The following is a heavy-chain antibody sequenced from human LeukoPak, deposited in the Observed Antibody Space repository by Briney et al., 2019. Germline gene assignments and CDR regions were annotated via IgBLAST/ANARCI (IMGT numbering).Heavy chain of an antibody. CDR3: ATGSIVYDF. D-gene: IGHD1-26*01. J-gene: IGHJ4*02. CDR1: GHSLTKFS. Sequence: ASVKVSCKVSGHSLTKFSMEWVRQAPGKGLEWMGGFDPERGETIHAQKFQGGFTMTEDTSTDTAYMELNSLTSEDTAVYYCATGSIVYDFWGQGTLVTVSS. V-gene: IGHV1-24*01. CDR2: FDPERGET.